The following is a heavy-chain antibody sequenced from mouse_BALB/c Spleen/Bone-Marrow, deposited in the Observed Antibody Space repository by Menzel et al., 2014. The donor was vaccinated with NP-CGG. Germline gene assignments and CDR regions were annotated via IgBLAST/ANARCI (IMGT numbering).Heavy chain of an antibody. Sequence: EVQLQESGPELVKPGASVKMSCKASGYTFTSYVKHWVKQKPGQGLEWIGYINPYNDGTKYNEKFKGKATLTSDKSSSTAYMELSSLTSEDSAVYYCASPYYRYDGFAYWGQGTLVTVSA. CDR3: ASPYYRYDGFAY. D-gene: IGHD2-14*01. CDR2: INPYNDGT. V-gene: IGHV1-14*01. J-gene: IGHJ3*01. CDR1: GYTFTSYV.